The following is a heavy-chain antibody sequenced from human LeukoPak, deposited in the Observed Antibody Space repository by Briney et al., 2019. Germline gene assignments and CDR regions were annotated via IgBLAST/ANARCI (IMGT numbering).Heavy chain of an antibody. CDR1: GGSISSYY. J-gene: IGHJ3*02. CDR3: ARVADSSGYYGAFDI. V-gene: IGHV4-59*12. CDR2: IYYSGST. D-gene: IGHD3-22*01. Sequence: SETLSLTCTVSGGSISSYYWSWIRQPPGKGLEWIGYIYYSGSTNYNPSLKSRVTMSVDTSKNQFSLKLSSVTAADTAVYYCARVADSSGYYGAFDIWGQGTMVTVSS.